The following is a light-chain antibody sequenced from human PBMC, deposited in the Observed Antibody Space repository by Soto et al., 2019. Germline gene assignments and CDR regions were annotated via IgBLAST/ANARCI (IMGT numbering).Light chain of an antibody. CDR2: GNS. Sequence: QSVLTQPPSVSGAPGQRVTISCTGSSSNIGAGYNVHWYQQLPGTAPKLLIYGNSNRPSGVPDRFSGSKSGTSASLAITGLQAEHEADDYCPSLAGGPSGVVFCGG. CDR3: PSLAGGPSGVV. CDR1: SSNIGAGYN. V-gene: IGLV1-40*01. J-gene: IGLJ2*01.